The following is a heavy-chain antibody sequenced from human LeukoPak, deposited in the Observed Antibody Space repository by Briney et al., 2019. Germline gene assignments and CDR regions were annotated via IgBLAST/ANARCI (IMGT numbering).Heavy chain of an antibody. CDR2: IYYSGST. Sequence: PSETLSLTCTVSGGSISSGGYYWSWIRQHPGKGLEWIGYIYYSGSTYYNPSLKSRVTISVDTSKNQFSLKLSSVTAADTAVYYCARAPKYYYYDSSGYADFKEYYFHYWGQGTLVTVSS. CDR1: GGSISSGGYY. CDR3: ARAPKYYYYDSSGYADFKEYYFHY. V-gene: IGHV4-31*03. J-gene: IGHJ4*02. D-gene: IGHD3-22*01.